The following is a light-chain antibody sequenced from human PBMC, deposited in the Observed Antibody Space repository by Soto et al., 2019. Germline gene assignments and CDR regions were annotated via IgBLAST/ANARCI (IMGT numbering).Light chain of an antibody. CDR3: QQYNSYLYT. CDR1: QSISAW. J-gene: IGKJ2*01. V-gene: IGKV1-5*01. Sequence: DIQMTQSPSTLSASIGDRVTITCRASQSISAWLAWYQQKPGRAPKLLIYDASSLESGVPSRFSGSGSGTEFTLTISSLQPDDFETYYCQQYNSYLYTFGQGTTVDIK. CDR2: DAS.